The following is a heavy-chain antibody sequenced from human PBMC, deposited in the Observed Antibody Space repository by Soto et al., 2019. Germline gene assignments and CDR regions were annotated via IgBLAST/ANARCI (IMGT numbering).Heavy chain of an antibody. J-gene: IGHJ4*02. CDR2: INPILSMS. V-gene: IGHV1-69*02. Sequence: QVQLVQSGAEVKKPGSSVRVSCKASGDTFTFYSINWVRQAPGLGLEWMGRINPILSMSNYAQRFQGRVTMTEDRSTSQAYMELSSLRYEDTAMYYCASSYGSGYRAFDYWGQGALVTVSS. CDR1: GDTFTFYS. CDR3: ASSYGSGYRAFDY. D-gene: IGHD3-10*01.